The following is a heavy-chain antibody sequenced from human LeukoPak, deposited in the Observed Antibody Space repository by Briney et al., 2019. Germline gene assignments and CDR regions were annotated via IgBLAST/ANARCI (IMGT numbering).Heavy chain of an antibody. Sequence: SETLSLTCTVSGGYISSGSYYWSWIRQPAGKGLEWIGRIYTSGSTNYNPSLKSRVTISVDTSKNQFSLELGSVTAADTAVYYCAGLRNKFLFDYWGQGTLVTVSS. J-gene: IGHJ4*02. CDR3: AGLRNKFLFDY. V-gene: IGHV4-61*02. D-gene: IGHD1/OR15-1a*01. CDR2: IYTSGST. CDR1: GGYISSGSYY.